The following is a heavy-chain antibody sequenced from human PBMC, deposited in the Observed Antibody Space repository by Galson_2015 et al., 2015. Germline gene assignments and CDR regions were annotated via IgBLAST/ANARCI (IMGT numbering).Heavy chain of an antibody. D-gene: IGHD6-13*01. CDR2: INSDGSSA. V-gene: IGHV3-74*01. Sequence: SLRLSCAASGLTFSSYWMHWVRQVPGKGLVWVSYINSDGSSATYADSVKGRFTMSRDNAKSTLFLQMNSLRTEDTGVYHCARAAAPAIVGWIDPWGQGTLVTVSS. J-gene: IGHJ5*02. CDR3: ARAAAPAIVGWIDP. CDR1: GLTFSSYW.